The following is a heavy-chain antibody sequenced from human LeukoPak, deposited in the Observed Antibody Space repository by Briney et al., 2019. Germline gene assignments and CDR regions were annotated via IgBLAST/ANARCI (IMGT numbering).Heavy chain of an antibody. CDR1: GASISRANYY. V-gene: IGHV4-39*07. D-gene: IGHD1-26*01. CDR2: IYYSGSA. Sequence: ASETLSLTCTVSGASISRANYYWGCVRQPPGKGLEWIGSIYYSGSAFYNPSLKSRVTISVDTSKNQFSLNLSSVTAADTAIYYCASLNDGRTFDNWGQGTLVTVSS. CDR3: ASLNDGRTFDN. J-gene: IGHJ4*02.